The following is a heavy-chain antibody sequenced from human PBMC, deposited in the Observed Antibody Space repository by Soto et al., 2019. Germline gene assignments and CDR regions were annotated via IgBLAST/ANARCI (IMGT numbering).Heavy chain of an antibody. J-gene: IGHJ4*02. CDR1: GYSFAGYW. Sequence: GESLKISCKGSGYSFAGYWITWVRQKPGKGLEWMGRIDPSDSQTYYSPSFRGHVTISVTKSITTVFLQWSSLRASDTAMYYCARQIYDSDTGPNFQYYFDAWGQGTLVTVSS. CDR3: ARQIYDSDTGPNFQYYFDA. D-gene: IGHD3-22*01. CDR2: IDPSDSQT. V-gene: IGHV5-10-1*01.